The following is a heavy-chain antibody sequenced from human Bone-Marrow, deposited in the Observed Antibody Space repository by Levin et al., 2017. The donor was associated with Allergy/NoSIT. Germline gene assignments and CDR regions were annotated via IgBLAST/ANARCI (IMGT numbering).Heavy chain of an antibody. CDR1: GDSISNSY. CDR3: ARDLRVYGDYGNGMDV. Sequence: SQTLSLTCSVSGDSISNSYWTWIRPPPGKGLEWIGYLSYSGNTNYNPSLKGRVTISGDTSKNQFSLKVSSVTAADTAVYFCARDLRVYGDYGNGMDVWGQGITVTVSS. CDR2: LSYSGNT. D-gene: IGHD4-17*01. V-gene: IGHV4-59*01. J-gene: IGHJ6*02.